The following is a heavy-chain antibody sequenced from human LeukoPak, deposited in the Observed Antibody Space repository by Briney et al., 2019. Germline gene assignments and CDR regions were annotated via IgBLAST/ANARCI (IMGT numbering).Heavy chain of an antibody. CDR1: GFTFSSYG. CDR3: ARDRGYSSGCIDY. D-gene: IGHD6-19*01. J-gene: IGHJ4*02. Sequence: GGSLRLSCAASGFTFSSYGMDWVRQAPGKGLEWVAVIWYDGSNKYYADSVKGRFTISRDNSKNTLYLQMNSLRAEDTAVYYCARDRGYSSGCIDYWGQGTLVTVSS. V-gene: IGHV3-33*01. CDR2: IWYDGSNK.